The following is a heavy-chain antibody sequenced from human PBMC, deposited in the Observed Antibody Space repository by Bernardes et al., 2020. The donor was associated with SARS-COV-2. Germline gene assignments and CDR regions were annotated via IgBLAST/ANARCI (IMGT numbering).Heavy chain of an antibody. CDR1: GFSVSRNY. Sequence: GWSLRLSCAASGFSVSRNYMSWVRQAPGKGLEWVSVIYSGGTTYYADSVKGRFTISRDKAKNTLYLQMNNLRADDTAVYYCARVPSQPDSWSGYNDYWGQGTLVTVSS. CDR2: IYSGGTT. CDR3: ARVPSQPDSWSGYNDY. J-gene: IGHJ4*02. D-gene: IGHD3-3*01. V-gene: IGHV3-53*01.